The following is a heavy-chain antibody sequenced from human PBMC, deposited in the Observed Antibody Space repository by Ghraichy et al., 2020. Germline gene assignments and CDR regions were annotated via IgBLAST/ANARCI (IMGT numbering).Heavy chain of an antibody. Sequence: AGSLRLSCEASGFTFRNYVLHWVRQTPGRGLEWVAIMSYDGSRQFYADSVKGRFAISRDNSKNTVYLQMNSLRGEDTAVYHCVRAAASSWHNFDYWGLGALVTVSS. J-gene: IGHJ4*02. CDR3: VRAAASSWHNFDY. V-gene: IGHV3-30*09. CDR1: GFTFRNYV. D-gene: IGHD6-13*01. CDR2: MSYDGSRQ.